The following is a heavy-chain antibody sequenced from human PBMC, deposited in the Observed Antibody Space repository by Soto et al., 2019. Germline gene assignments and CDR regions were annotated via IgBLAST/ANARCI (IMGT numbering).Heavy chain of an antibody. CDR2: VYPSDSDV. CDR3: ATPRLQVRGGSDAFDI. V-gene: IGHV5-51*01. CDR1: GYRFSSSW. D-gene: IGHD3-10*01. Sequence: PGESLKISCQGTGYRFSSSWIGWVRQKPGKGLEWLGNVYPSDSDVRYSPAFEGQVTISADNSINTAYLQLLNLKASDTAMYYCATPRLQVRGGSDAFDIWGQGTMVTVSS. J-gene: IGHJ3*02.